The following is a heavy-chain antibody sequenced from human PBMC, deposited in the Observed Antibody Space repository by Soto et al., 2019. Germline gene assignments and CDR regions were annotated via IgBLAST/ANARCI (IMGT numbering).Heavy chain of an antibody. CDR1: GFTFSSYW. Sequence: GGSLRLSXAASGFTFSSYWMHWVRQAPGKGLVWVSRINSDGSSTSYADSVKGRFTISRDNAKNTLYLQMNSLRAEDTAVYYCARDTHYYYYGMDVWGQGTTVTVSS. V-gene: IGHV3-74*01. CDR2: INSDGSST. J-gene: IGHJ6*02. CDR3: ARDTHYYYYGMDV.